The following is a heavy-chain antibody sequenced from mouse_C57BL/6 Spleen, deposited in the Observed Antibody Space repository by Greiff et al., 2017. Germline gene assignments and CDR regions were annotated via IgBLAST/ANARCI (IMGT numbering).Heavy chain of an antibody. CDR2: ISYSGST. D-gene: IGHD1-1*01. J-gene: IGHJ2*01. Sequence: EVQLQQSGPGMVKPSQSLSLTCTVTGYSITSGYDWHWIRHFPGNKLEWMGYISYSGSTNYNPSLKSRISITHDTSKNHFFLKLNSVTTEDTATYYCARAGVVGYFDYWGQGTTLTVSS. V-gene: IGHV3-1*01. CDR1: GYSITSGYD. CDR3: ARAGVVGYFDY.